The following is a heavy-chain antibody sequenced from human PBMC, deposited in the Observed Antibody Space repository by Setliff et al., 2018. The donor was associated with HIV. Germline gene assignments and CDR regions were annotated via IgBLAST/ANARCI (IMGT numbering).Heavy chain of an antibody. V-gene: IGHV1-18*01. CDR2: ISGYNGNT. CDR3: ARVPYRSAWFSGGHDAFDV. J-gene: IGHJ3*01. CDR1: GYTFNRYG. D-gene: IGHD6-19*01. Sequence: GASVKVSCKASGYTFNRYGTSWVRQAPGQGLEWMGWISGYNGNTKYVQNLQGRVTMSTDTSTSTVYMELRSLRSDDTAVYYCARVPYRSAWFSGGHDAFDVWGQGTMVTVSS.